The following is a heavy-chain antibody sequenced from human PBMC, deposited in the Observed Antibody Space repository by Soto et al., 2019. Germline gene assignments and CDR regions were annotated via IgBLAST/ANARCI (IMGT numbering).Heavy chain of an antibody. CDR3: TPSRIFISGAPFDY. V-gene: IGHV2-5*01. CDR2: IDWSDDK. D-gene: IGHD3-3*02. Sequence: QITLKESGPTLVKATQTLTLTCSFSGFSLATIGAGVAWVRQPPGKALEWLALIDWSDDKRYRPSLTHRLAISTDTAKSPVVLTLTTVDPSDTATSYCTPSRIFISGAPFDYRGQGALVTVSS. CDR1: GFSLATIGAG. J-gene: IGHJ4*02.